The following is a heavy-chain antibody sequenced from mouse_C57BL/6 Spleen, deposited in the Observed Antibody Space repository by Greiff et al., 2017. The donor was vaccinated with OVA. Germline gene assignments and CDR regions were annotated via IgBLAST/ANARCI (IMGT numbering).Heavy chain of an antibody. CDR1: GYAFTNYL. CDR2: INPGSGGT. Sequence: VQLQQSGAELVRPGTSVKVSCKASGYAFTNYLIEWVKQRPGQGLEWIGVINPGSGGTNYNEKFKGKATLTADKSSSTAYMQLSSLTSEDSAVYFCARSGGTEDYWGQGTTLTVSS. J-gene: IGHJ2*01. D-gene: IGHD3-1*01. V-gene: IGHV1-54*01. CDR3: ARSGGTEDY.